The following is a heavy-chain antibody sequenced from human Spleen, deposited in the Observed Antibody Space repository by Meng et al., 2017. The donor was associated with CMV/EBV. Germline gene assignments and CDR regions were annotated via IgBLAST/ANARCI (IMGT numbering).Heavy chain of an antibody. J-gene: IGHJ4*02. V-gene: IGHV3-35*01. CDR3: ARAPNPYYDFWSCFGGDY. D-gene: IGHD3-3*01. Sequence: GGSLRLSCAASGLTFSNSDMNWVRQAPGKGLEWVSGVSWNGSRTHYADSVQGRFIISRDNSKNTMYMEMNALRTEDSALYFCARAPNPYYDFWSCFGGDYWGQGTLVTVSS. CDR2: VSWNGSRT. CDR1: GLTFSNSD.